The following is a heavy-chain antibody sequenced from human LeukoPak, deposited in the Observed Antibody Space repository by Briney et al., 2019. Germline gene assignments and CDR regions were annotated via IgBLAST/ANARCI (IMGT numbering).Heavy chain of an antibody. V-gene: IGHV4-34*01. Sequence: PSETLSLTCAVYGGSFSGYYWSWIRQPPGKGLEWIGEISHRGSTNYNLSLKSRVTISLDTSKSQFSLKLSSVTAADTAVYYCAREGRAARRYFDYWGQGTLVSVSS. CDR2: ISHRGST. J-gene: IGHJ4*02. CDR1: GGSFSGYY. CDR3: AREGRAARRYFDY. D-gene: IGHD6-6*01.